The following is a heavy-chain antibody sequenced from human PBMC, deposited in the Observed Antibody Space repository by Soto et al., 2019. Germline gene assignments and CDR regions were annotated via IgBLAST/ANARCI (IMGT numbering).Heavy chain of an antibody. J-gene: IGHJ6*02. Sequence: GGSLRLSCAASGFTFSSYSMNWVRQAPGKGLEWVSYISSSSSTIYYADSVKGRFTTSRDNAKNSLYLQMNSLRDEDTAVYYCARDYKTQDYYDILTGYSLYYYYGMDVWGQGTTVTVSS. CDR3: ARDYKTQDYYDILTGYSLYYYYGMDV. CDR1: GFTFSSYS. D-gene: IGHD3-9*01. V-gene: IGHV3-48*02. CDR2: ISSSSSTI.